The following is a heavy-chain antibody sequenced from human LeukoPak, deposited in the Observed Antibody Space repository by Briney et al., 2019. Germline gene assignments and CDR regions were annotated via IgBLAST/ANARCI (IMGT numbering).Heavy chain of an antibody. CDR2: TIPILGIA. CDR1: GGTFSSYA. Sequence: GSSVKVSCKASGGTFSSYAISWVRQAPGQGLEWMGRTIPILGIANYAQKFQGRVTITADKSTSTAYMELSSLRSEDTAVYYCARGHYDILTGYPDDAFDIWGQGTMVTVSS. CDR3: ARGHYDILTGYPDDAFDI. J-gene: IGHJ3*02. V-gene: IGHV1-69*04. D-gene: IGHD3-9*01.